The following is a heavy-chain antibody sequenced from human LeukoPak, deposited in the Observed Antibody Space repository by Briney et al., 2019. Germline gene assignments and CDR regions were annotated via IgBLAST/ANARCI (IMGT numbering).Heavy chain of an antibody. J-gene: IGHJ4*02. V-gene: IGHV4-34*01. Sequence: SETLSLTCAVYGGSFSGYYWSWIRQPPGKGLGWGGEINHSGSTNYNPSLKSRVTISVDPSKNQFSLKLSSVTAADTAVYYCARAWAIAAAGTTKYCFDYWGQGTLVTVSS. CDR1: GGSFSGYY. CDR3: ARAWAIAAAGTTKYCFDY. CDR2: INHSGST. D-gene: IGHD6-13*01.